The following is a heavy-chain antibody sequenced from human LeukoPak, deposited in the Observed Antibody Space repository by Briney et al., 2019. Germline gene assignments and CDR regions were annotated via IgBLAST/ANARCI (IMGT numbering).Heavy chain of an antibody. J-gene: IGHJ4*02. Sequence: GGSLRLSCAASGFTFSDYGIHWVRQALGKGLEWVAFLRSDGSNKYYADSVKGRFTISRDNSKNTVSLQMNSLRAEDTAVYYCARGSGFSYAFTGRERTKSRLDYWGQGTLVTVSS. CDR2: LRSDGSNK. V-gene: IGHV3-30*02. CDR3: ARGSGFSYAFTGRERTKSRLDY. CDR1: GFTFSDYG. D-gene: IGHD5-18*01.